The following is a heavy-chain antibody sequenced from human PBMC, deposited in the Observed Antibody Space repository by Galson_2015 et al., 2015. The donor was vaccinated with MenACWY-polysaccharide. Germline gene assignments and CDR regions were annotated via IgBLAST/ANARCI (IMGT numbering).Heavy chain of an antibody. Sequence: SLRLSCAASGFTFSGYAMSWVRQVPGKGLEWVSSISSSGGSTYYADSVKGRFTISRDNSKNTLYLQMDSLRAEDMAVYYCAERSFKGWDSSGPNWFDPWGQGTLVTVSS. CDR3: AERSFKGWDSSGPNWFDP. CDR1: GFTFSGYA. CDR2: ISSSGGST. V-gene: IGHV3-23*01. J-gene: IGHJ5*02. D-gene: IGHD6-19*01.